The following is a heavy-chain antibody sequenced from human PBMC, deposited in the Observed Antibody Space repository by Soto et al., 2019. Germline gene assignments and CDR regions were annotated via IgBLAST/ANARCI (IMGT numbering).Heavy chain of an antibody. CDR1: GFTFSSYS. J-gene: IGHJ3*02. D-gene: IGHD4-17*01. Sequence: GGSLRLSCAASGFTFSSYSMNWVRQAPGKGLEWVSYISSSSTIYYADSVKGRFTISRDNAKNSLYLQMNSLRDEDTAVYYCARQGDDYGENDAFDIWGQGTMVTVSS. CDR2: ISSSSTI. V-gene: IGHV3-48*02. CDR3: ARQGDDYGENDAFDI.